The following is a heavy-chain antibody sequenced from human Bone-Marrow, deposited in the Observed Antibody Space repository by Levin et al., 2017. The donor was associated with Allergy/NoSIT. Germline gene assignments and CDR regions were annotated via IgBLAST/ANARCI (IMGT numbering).Heavy chain of an antibody. Sequence: ASVKVSCKASGYTFTSYDINWVRQATGQGLEWMGWMNPNSGNTGYAQKFQGRVTMTRNTSISTAYMELSSLRSEDTAVYYCARNPVVVVAATIGYYYYYYGMDVWGQGTTVTVSS. CDR1: GYTFTSYD. D-gene: IGHD2-15*01. J-gene: IGHJ6*02. CDR2: MNPNSGNT. V-gene: IGHV1-8*01. CDR3: ARNPVVVVAATIGYYYYYYGMDV.